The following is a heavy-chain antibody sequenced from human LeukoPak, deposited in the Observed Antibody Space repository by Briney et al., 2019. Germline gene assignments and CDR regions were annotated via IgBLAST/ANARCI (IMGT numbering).Heavy chain of an antibody. CDR1: GGSISSYY. Sequence: PSETLSLTXTVSGGSISSYYWSWIRQTPGKGLEWIGYIYYSGSTNYNPSLKSRVTISVDTSKNQFSLKLSSVTAADTAVYYCARVVDSSGWDYYYYYMDVWGKGTTVTVSS. V-gene: IGHV4-59*01. J-gene: IGHJ6*03. CDR2: IYYSGST. D-gene: IGHD6-19*01. CDR3: ARVVDSSGWDYYYYYMDV.